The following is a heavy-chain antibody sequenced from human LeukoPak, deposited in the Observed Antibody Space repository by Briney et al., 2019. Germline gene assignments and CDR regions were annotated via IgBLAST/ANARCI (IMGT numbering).Heavy chain of an antibody. CDR1: GFTFSSYA. CDR3: AKARRYCSGGSCLYYFDY. D-gene: IGHD2-15*01. V-gene: IGHV3-23*01. J-gene: IGHJ4*02. Sequence: GGALRLSCAASGFTFSSYAMSWVRQAPGKGLEWVSAIYGSGGSTYYAESVKGRFTISRDNSKNTLCLQMNSLRAEDAAVYYCAKARRYCSGGSCLYYFDYWGQGTLVTVSS. CDR2: IYGSGGST.